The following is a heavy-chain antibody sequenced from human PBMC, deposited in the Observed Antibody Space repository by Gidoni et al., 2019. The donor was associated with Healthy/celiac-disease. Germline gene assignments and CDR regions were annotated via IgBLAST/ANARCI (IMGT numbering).Heavy chain of an antibody. J-gene: IGHJ3*02. CDR2: ISGSGGST. V-gene: IGHV3-23*01. D-gene: IGHD2-2*01. CDR3: AKDWGGYCSSTSCSDAFDI. Sequence: EVQLLESGGGLVQPGGSLRLSCADSGFTLSSYARSWVRQAPGKGLEWVSAISGSGGSTYYAYSVTARFTISRDHSKNTLYLQMNSLRAEDPAVYYCAKDWGGYCSSTSCSDAFDIWCQGTMVTVSS. CDR1: GFTLSSYA.